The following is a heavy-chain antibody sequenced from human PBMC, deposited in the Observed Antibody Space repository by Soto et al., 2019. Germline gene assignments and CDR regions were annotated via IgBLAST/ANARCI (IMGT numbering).Heavy chain of an antibody. CDR2: IIPILGIA. J-gene: IGHJ4*02. Sequence: QVQLVQSGAEVKKPGSSVKVSCKASGGTFSSYTISWVRQAPGQGLEWMGRIIPILGIANYAQKFQGRVTITSHKSTITAYMELSSLRPEDTAVYYCAMEYCSSTSCYRDYWGQGPRVTVSS. CDR1: GGTFSSYT. D-gene: IGHD2-2*02. V-gene: IGHV1-69*02. CDR3: AMEYCSSTSCYRDY.